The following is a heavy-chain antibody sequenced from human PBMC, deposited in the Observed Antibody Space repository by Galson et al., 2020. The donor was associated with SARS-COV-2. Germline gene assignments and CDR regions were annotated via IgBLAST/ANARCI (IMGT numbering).Heavy chain of an antibody. CDR3: ATAFAYQMLPLNL. CDR1: GYTLTELS. V-gene: IGHV1-24*01. CDR2: FDPEYGGT. D-gene: IGHD2-2*01. Sequence: VKVSCKVSGYTLTELSMQWVRQAPGQGLEWMGGFDPEYGGTVYAQKFLGRVTMTEDTSTDTAYLEVRGLGSEDTAVYYCATAFAYQMLPLNLWGQGTLVTVSS. J-gene: IGHJ5*02.